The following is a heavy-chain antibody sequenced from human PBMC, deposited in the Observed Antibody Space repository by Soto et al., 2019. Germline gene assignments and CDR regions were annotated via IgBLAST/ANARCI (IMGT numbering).Heavy chain of an antibody. J-gene: IGHJ4*02. D-gene: IGHD6-6*01. CDR3: AKGWEAGRPKRNDY. V-gene: IGHV3-23*01. CDR1: GFIFSSHA. Sequence: GGSLRLSCAASGFIFSSHAMTWVRQAPGKGLEWVSVTSSSGGSTFYADSVKGRFTISRDNSKDTLYLQMNSLRAEDTAVYYCAKGWEAGRPKRNDYWGQGTLVTVSS. CDR2: TSSSGGST.